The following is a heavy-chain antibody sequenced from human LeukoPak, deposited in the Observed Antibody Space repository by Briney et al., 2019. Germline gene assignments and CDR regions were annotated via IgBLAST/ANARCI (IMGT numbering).Heavy chain of an antibody. J-gene: IGHJ4*02. CDR2: IYHSGST. V-gene: IGHV4-30-2*01. CDR3: ARDQADYYGSGSPADY. D-gene: IGHD3-10*01. Sequence: SETLSLTCTVSGGSISSGGYYWSWIRQPPGKGLEWIGYIYHSGSTYYNPSLKSRVTISVDRSKNQFSLKLSSVTAADTAVYYCARDQADYYGSGSPADYWGQGTLVTVSS. CDR1: GGSISSGGYY.